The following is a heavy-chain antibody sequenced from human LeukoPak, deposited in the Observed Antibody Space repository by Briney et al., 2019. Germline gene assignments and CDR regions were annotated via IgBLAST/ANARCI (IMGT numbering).Heavy chain of an antibody. J-gene: IGHJ4*02. CDR2: IYHSGST. V-gene: IGHV4-38-2*02. Sequence: SETLSLTCTVSGYSISSGYYWGWIRQPPGKGLEWIGSIYHSGSTYYNPSLKSRVTISVDTSKNQFSLKLSSVTAADTAVYYCARGDYLDYWGQGTLVTVSS. CDR3: ARGDYLDY. CDR1: GYSISSGYY.